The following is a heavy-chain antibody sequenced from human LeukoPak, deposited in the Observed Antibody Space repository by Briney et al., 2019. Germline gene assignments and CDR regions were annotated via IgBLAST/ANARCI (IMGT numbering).Heavy chain of an antibody. CDR3: ARVERGFGEFVWYPVLEIRRYFDY. V-gene: IGHV4-4*02. CDR2: IYHSGST. J-gene: IGHJ4*02. Sequence: SGTLSLTCAVSGGSISSSNWWSWVRQPPGKGLEWIGEIYHSGSTNYNPSLKSRVTISVDKSKNQFSLKLSSVTAADTAVYYCARVERGFGEFVWYPVLEIRRYFDYWGQGTLVTVSS. CDR1: GGSISSSNW. D-gene: IGHD3-10*01.